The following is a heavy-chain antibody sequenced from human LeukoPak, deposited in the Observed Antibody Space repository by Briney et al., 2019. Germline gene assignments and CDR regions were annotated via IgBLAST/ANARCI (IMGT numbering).Heavy chain of an antibody. CDR3: ARRGILQSQIRAFDV. J-gene: IGHJ3*01. CDR1: GGSISSGDYY. CDR2: IYYSGST. D-gene: IGHD1-14*01. Sequence: SQTLSLTCTVSGGSISSGDYYWSWIRQPPGKGLEWIGYIYYSGSTYYNPSLKSRVTISVDTSKNQFSLKLSSVTAADTAVYYCARRGILQSQIRAFDVWGQGTMVTVSS. V-gene: IGHV4-30-4*01.